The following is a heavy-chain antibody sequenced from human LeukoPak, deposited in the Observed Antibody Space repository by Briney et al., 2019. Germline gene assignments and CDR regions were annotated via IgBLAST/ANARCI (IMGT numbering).Heavy chain of an antibody. CDR2: IYHSGST. Sequence: PSETLSLTCAVSGGSISSSNWWSWVRQPPGKGLEWIGEIYHSGSTNYNPSLKSRVTISVDKSKNQFSLKLSSVTAADTAVYYCARDLKVGGYSYGRAYDAFDIWGQGTMVTVSS. CDR3: ARDLKVGGYSYGRAYDAFDI. V-gene: IGHV4-4*02. D-gene: IGHD5-18*01. CDR1: GGSISSSNW. J-gene: IGHJ3*02.